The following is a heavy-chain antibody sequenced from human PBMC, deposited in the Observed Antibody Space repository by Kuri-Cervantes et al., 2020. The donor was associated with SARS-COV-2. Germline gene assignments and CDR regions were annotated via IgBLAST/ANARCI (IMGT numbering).Heavy chain of an antibody. CDR1: GFSVTSGSYD. V-gene: IGHV4-61*01. J-gene: IGHJ4*02. CDR3: ARGFWTGLLFDY. D-gene: IGHD3/OR15-3a*01. CDR2: IYYGGST. Sequence: SETLSLTCSVSGFSVTSGSYDWSWLRQSPGKGLEWIGYIYYGGSTTYNPALKSRVTISIDMTNNQFFLNLKGASAADTAVYYCARGFWTGLLFDYWGQGSMVTVSS.